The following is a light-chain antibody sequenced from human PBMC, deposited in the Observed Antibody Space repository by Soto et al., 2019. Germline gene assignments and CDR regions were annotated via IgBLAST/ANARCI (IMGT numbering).Light chain of an antibody. V-gene: IGKV1-5*01. CDR3: QQYETFSPWT. CDR1: QSISSW. CDR2: DAS. Sequence: DIQITQSPSTLSASVGDRVTITCRASQSISSWLAWYQQKPGKAPKLLIYDASSLQSGVPSRFSGSGSGTEFTLAINNLQPDDFATYYCQQYETFSPWTFGQGAKADIK. J-gene: IGKJ1*01.